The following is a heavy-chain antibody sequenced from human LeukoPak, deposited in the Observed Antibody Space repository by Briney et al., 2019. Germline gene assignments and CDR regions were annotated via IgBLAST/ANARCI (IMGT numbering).Heavy chain of an antibody. Sequence: GGSLRLSCEASGFTFSSYAMTWVRQAAGKGLEGVSTISGSGRTTYYADSVKGRLTVYRDSSKNTLYLQMSSLRAEDTALYYCAKDSCSGDCTRAFDYWGQGTLVTVSS. V-gene: IGHV3-23*01. CDR3: AKDSCSGDCTRAFDY. CDR1: GFTFSSYA. D-gene: IGHD2-21*02. CDR2: ISGSGRTT. J-gene: IGHJ4*01.